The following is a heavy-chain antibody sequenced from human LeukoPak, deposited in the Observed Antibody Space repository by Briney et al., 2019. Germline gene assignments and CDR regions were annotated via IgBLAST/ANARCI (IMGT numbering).Heavy chain of an antibody. CDR2: IYYSGST. J-gene: IGHJ4*02. CDR1: GGSISSSSYY. D-gene: IGHD5-24*01. CDR3: ARHCYEVGQGRWLQKYYFDY. Sequence: PSETLSLTCTASGGSISSSSYYWGWIRQPPGKGLEWIGSIYYSGSTYYNPSLKSRVTISVDTSKNQFSLKLSSVTAADTAVYYCARHCYEVGQGRWLQKYYFDYWGQGTLVTVSS. V-gene: IGHV4-39*01.